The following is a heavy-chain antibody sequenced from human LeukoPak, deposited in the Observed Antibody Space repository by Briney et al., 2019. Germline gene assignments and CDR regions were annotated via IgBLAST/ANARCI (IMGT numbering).Heavy chain of an antibody. CDR2: IKQDGSEK. D-gene: IGHD5-24*01. J-gene: IGHJ4*02. V-gene: IGHV3-7*01. Sequence: GESLRLSCAASGFTLSNHWMTWVRQAPGKGLECVAIIKQDGSEKYYVDSVKGRFTISRDNAKNSLYLQMNSLRAEDTAVYYCGTGWAIDFWGQGTLVTVSS. CDR3: GTGWAIDF. CDR1: GFTLSNHW.